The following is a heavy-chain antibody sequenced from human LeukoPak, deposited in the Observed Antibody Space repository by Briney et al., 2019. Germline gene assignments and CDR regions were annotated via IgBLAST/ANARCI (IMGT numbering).Heavy chain of an antibody. J-gene: IGHJ4*02. Sequence: GRSLRLSCAASGFTVRSSYMTWVRQAPGKGLEWVSVIYRGGSTYYADTVKGRFTISRDISKNTVYLEMLYLRAEDTAVYYCAGRGVRGALYYFDYWGQGTLVTVSS. CDR3: AGRGVRGALYYFDY. CDR2: IYRGGST. V-gene: IGHV3-53*01. CDR1: GFTVRSSY. D-gene: IGHD3-10*01.